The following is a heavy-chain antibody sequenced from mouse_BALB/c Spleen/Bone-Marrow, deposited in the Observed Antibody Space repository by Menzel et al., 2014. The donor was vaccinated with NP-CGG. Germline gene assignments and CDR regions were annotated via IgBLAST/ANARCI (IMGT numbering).Heavy chain of an antibody. V-gene: IGHV1-7*01. D-gene: IGHD2-3*01. CDR2: IDPSTGYT. Sequence: VQLVESGAELAKPRASVKMSCKASGYTFTNYWMHWVKQRPGQGLEWIGYIDPSTGYTEYNQKFKDKATLTADKSSSTAYMQLSSLTSEDSAVYYCVRGGIYDGYSYWGQGTLVTVSA. CDR3: VRGGIYDGYSY. CDR1: GYTFTNYW. J-gene: IGHJ3*01.